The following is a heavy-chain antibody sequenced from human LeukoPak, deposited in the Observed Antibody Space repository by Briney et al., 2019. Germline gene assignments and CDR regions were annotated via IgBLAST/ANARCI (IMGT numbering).Heavy chain of an antibody. CDR2: IYDSSGST. CDR3: AKRGVVIRVILVGFHKAAYYFDA. CDR1: GFTLSNYG. J-gene: IGHJ4*02. D-gene: IGHD3-22*01. V-gene: IGHV3-23*01. Sequence: GGSLRLSCAVSGFTLSNYGMSWVRQAPGKGLEWVAGIYDSSGSTSYADSVKGRFTISRDNTRNTLYLQMNSLRAEDTAVYFCAKRGVVIRVILVGFHKAAYYFDAWGQGALVTVSS.